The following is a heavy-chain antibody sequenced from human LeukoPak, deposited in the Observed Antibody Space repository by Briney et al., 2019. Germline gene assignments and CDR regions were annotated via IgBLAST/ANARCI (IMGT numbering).Heavy chain of an antibody. V-gene: IGHV4-59*01. J-gene: IGHJ4*02. CDR3: ARGGIRGGLFDS. D-gene: IGHD3-10*01. Sequence: PSETLSLTCTVSGGSISSYYWSWIRQPPGKGLEWIGYIYYSGSTNYNPSLKSRVTISVDTSKNQFSLKLSSVTAVDTAVYYCARGGIRGGLFDSWGQGTLVTVSS. CDR2: IYYSGST. CDR1: GGSISSYY.